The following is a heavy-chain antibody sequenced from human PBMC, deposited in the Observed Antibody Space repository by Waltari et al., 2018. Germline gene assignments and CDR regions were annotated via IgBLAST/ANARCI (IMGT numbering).Heavy chain of an antibody. J-gene: IGHJ4*02. D-gene: IGHD1-26*01. CDR2: IYSGGST. CDR1: GFTFSSYA. CDR3: AKSHAGEWELLSYFDY. Sequence: EVQLLESGGGLVQPGGSLRLSCAASGFTFSSYAMSWVRQAPGKGLEWVSVIYSGGSTYYADSVKGRFTISRDNSKNTLYLQMNSLRAEDTAVYYCAKSHAGEWELLSYFDYWGQGTLVTVSS. V-gene: IGHV3-23*03.